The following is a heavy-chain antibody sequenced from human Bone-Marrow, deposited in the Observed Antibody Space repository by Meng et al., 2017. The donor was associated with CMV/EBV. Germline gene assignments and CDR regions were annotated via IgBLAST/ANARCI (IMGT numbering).Heavy chain of an antibody. CDR3: ARDPPPGWVTTVQGDAFDI. D-gene: IGHD4-17*01. Sequence: SVKVSCKASGGTFSSYAISWVRQAPGQGLEWMGGIIPILGIANYAQKFQGRVTITADKSTSTAYMELSSLRSEDTAVYYCARDPPPGWVTTVQGDAFDIWGQGTMVTFSS. J-gene: IGHJ3*02. CDR2: IIPILGIA. CDR1: GGTFSSYA. V-gene: IGHV1-69*10.